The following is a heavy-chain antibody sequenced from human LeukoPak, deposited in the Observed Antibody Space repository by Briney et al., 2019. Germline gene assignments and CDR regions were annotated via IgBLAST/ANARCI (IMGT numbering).Heavy chain of an antibody. Sequence: GGSLRLSCVASGFTFSSYEMNWVRQAPGKGLEWVSYISSSGDSIYYADSVKGRFTISRDNAKKSLYLQMNSLRHEDTAVYYGARDRYGGENYWGQGTLVTVSS. CDR3: ARDRYGGENY. CDR1: GFTFSSYE. D-gene: IGHD4-23*01. V-gene: IGHV3-48*03. J-gene: IGHJ4*02. CDR2: ISSSGDSI.